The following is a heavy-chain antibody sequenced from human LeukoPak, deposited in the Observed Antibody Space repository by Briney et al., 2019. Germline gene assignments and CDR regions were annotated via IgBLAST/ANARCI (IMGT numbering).Heavy chain of an antibody. V-gene: IGHV4-30-2*01. D-gene: IGHD1-14*01. CDR1: GGSISSGGYY. Sequence: ASQTLSLTCAVSGGSISSGGYYWSWIRQPPGKGLEWIGEINHSGSTNYNPSLKSRVTISVDTSKNQFSLKLSSVTAADTAVYYCARGILPGYWGQGTLVTVSS. CDR3: ARGILPGY. J-gene: IGHJ4*02. CDR2: INHSGST.